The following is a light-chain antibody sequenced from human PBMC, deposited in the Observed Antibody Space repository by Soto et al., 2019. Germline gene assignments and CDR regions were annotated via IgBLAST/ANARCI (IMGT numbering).Light chain of an antibody. Sequence: DFVMTQSPLSLPVTPGAPASISCRSSQSLLHSNGYNYLDWYLQKPGQSPQLLIYLGSNRSSGVPDRFSCSVSGTDFTLKISRVAAEDVGVYYCMQALQTPPYTFGQGTKLEIK. CDR1: QSLLHSNGYNY. CDR3: MQALQTPPYT. J-gene: IGKJ2*01. V-gene: IGKV2-28*01. CDR2: LGS.